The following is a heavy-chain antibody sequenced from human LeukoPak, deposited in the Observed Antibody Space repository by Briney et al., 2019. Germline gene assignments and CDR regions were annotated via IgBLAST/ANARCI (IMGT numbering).Heavy chain of an antibody. V-gene: IGHV4-30-4*01. CDR1: GDSINSGNSH. Sequence: SETLSLTCTVSGDSINSGNSHWTWIRQPPGKGLEWLGSVYDSWNNYYNPSLESRITMSVDTSKNQYSLELCSVIAADTAVYYCASYFVGNGGRGYWGQGALVTVSS. CDR2: VYDSWNN. D-gene: IGHD3-10*02. CDR3: ASYFVGNGGRGY. J-gene: IGHJ4*02.